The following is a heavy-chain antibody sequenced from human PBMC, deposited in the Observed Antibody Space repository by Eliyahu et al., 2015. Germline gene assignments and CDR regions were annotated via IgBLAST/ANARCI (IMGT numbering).Heavy chain of an antibody. Sequence: EVQLLESGGGLVQPGGSLRLSCAXSGFTXSSYAMGWVRQAXGKGXEWVSAIXGSGGSTYYADSVKGRFTISRDNSKNTLYLQMNSLRAEDTAVYYCAKGTRYSSSWYFFDYWGQGTLVTVSS. CDR2: IXGSGGST. D-gene: IGHD6-13*01. CDR1: GFTXSSYA. CDR3: AKGTRYSSSWYFFDY. V-gene: IGHV3-23*01. J-gene: IGHJ4*02.